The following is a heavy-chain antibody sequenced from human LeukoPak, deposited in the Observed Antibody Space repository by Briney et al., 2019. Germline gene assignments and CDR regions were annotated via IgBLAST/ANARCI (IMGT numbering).Heavy chain of an antibody. Sequence: GGSLRLSCAASGFTFATYWMTWVRQAPGKGLELVANIKEDGSEKYYVDSVKGRFTISRDNAKNSLYLQMNRLRAEDTALYYCVYGGSYYVAWGQGTLVTVSS. D-gene: IGHD1-26*01. J-gene: IGHJ5*02. V-gene: IGHV3-7*01. CDR1: GFTFATYW. CDR3: VYGGSYYVA. CDR2: IKEDGSEK.